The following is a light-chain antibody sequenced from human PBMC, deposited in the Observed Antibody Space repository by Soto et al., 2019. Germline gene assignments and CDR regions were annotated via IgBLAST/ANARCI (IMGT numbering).Light chain of an antibody. V-gene: IGLV1-44*01. CDR1: NSNIGGNT. Sequence: QPVLTQPPSASGTPGQRVTISCSGSNSNIGGNTVNWYQQVPGTAPELLIYANNQRPSGAPDRFSGSKSGTSASLAISGLQSEDEADYYCVAWDDSLSWVFGGGTKLTVL. CDR3: VAWDDSLSWV. J-gene: IGLJ3*02. CDR2: ANN.